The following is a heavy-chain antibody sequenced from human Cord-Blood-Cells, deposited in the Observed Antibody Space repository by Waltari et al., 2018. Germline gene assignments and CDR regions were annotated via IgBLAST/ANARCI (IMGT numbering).Heavy chain of an antibody. CDR2: INHSGST. CDR3: ARGELVFDY. CDR1: GGSFSGYY. V-gene: IGHV4-34*01. D-gene: IGHD6-6*01. Sequence: QVQLQPWGAGLLKPSETLSLPCAVHGGSFSGYYWSWLRQAPGKVLGWIGEINHSGSTNYNPSLKSRVTISVDTSKNQFSLKLSSGTAADTAVYYCARGELVFDYWGQGTLVTVSS. J-gene: IGHJ4*02.